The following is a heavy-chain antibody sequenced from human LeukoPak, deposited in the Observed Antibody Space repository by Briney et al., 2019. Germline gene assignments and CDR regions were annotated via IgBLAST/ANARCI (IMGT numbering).Heavy chain of an antibody. J-gene: IGHJ5*02. CDR2: ISYDGSNK. Sequence: PGRSLRLSCAASGFTFSSYAIHWVRQAPGKGLEWVAVISYDGSNKYYADSVKGRFTISRDNSKNTLYLQMNSLRAEDTAVYYCARDLGPSGITGTNWFDPWGQGTLVTVSS. D-gene: IGHD1-20*01. V-gene: IGHV3-30*04. CDR3: ARDLGPSGITGTNWFDP. CDR1: GFTFSSYA.